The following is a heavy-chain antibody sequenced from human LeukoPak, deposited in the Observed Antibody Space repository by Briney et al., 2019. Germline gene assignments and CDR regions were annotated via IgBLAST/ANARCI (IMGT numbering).Heavy chain of an antibody. V-gene: IGHV4-61*05. CDR2: IYYGGST. CDR1: GGSISSSYYY. D-gene: IGHD6-13*01. J-gene: IGHJ4*02. Sequence: KPSETLSLTCTVSGGSISSSYYYWGWIRQPPGKGLEWIGYIYYGGSTNYNPSLKSRVTISVDTSKNQFSLKLSSVTAADTAVYYCVRVVAFGAAGYYFDYWGQGSLVTVSS. CDR3: VRVVAFGAAGYYFDY.